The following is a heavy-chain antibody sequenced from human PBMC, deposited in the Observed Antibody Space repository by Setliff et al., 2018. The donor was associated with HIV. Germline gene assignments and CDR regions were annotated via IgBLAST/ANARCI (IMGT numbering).Heavy chain of an antibody. D-gene: IGHD4-17*01. CDR2: IYYSGST. CDR3: ARGGGYGGHFDY. J-gene: IGHJ4*02. CDR1: GDSISRHD. V-gene: IGHV4-59*11. Sequence: TLSLTCTVSGDSISRHDWTWIRQPPGRGLEWIGQIYYSGSTNYNPSLKSRVTISVDTSKNQFSLKLSSVTAADTAVYYCARGGGYGGHFDYWGQGTLVTVSS.